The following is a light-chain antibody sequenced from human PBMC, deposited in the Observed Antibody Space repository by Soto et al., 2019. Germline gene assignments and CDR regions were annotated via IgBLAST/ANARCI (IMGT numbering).Light chain of an antibody. J-gene: IGLJ2*01. CDR2: EVS. Sequence: QSVLTQYTSASGSPGQSVTISCTGTSSDVGGYNYVSWYQQHPGKAPKLMIYEVSKRPSGVPDRFSGSKSGNTASLTVSGLQAEDEADYYCSSYAGSNNFVVFGGGTKLTVL. CDR3: SSYAGSNNFVV. V-gene: IGLV2-8*01. CDR1: SSDVGGYNY.